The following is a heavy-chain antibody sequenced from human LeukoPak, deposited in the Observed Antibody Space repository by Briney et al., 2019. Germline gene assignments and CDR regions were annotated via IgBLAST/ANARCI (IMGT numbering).Heavy chain of an antibody. D-gene: IGHD3-10*01. CDR1: GFTFSSYA. Sequence: PGGSLRLSCAASGFTFSSYAMSWVRQAPGKGLEWVSTISGSGGSTYYADSVKGRFTISRDNSKSTLYLEMNSLRATDTAVYYCAKGSGTSYAYYMDVWGKGTTVTVSS. V-gene: IGHV3-23*01. J-gene: IGHJ6*03. CDR3: AKGSGTSYAYYMDV. CDR2: ISGSGGST.